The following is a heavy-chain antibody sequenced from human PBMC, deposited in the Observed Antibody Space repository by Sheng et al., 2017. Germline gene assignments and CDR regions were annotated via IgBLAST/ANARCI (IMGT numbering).Heavy chain of an antibody. CDR1: GFTFSSYE. V-gene: IGHV3-48*03. Sequence: EVQLVESGGGLVQPGGSLRLSCAASGFTFSSYEMNWVRQAPGKGLEWVSYISGSGNTIYYADSVRGRFTISRDNAKNSLYLQMSSLRAEDTAVYYCARDAPSDSSGYYNVYAFDIWGQGTMVTVSS. D-gene: IGHD3-22*01. CDR3: ARDAPSDSSGYYNVYAFDI. CDR2: ISGSGNTI. J-gene: IGHJ3*02.